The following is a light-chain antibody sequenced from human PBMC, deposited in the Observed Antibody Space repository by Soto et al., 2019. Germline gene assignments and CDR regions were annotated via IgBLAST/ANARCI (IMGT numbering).Light chain of an antibody. V-gene: IGLV2-14*01. CDR3: SSYTGSDTPYV. CDR2: VVS. CDR1: SSDVGGYNY. Sequence: QSALPQPASVSGSPGQSITISCTGTSSDVGGYNYVSWYQQHPDKAPKLMIYVVSNRPSGVSNRFSGSKSGNTASLTISGLQAEDEADYYCSSYTGSDTPYVFGTGTKLTVL. J-gene: IGLJ1*01.